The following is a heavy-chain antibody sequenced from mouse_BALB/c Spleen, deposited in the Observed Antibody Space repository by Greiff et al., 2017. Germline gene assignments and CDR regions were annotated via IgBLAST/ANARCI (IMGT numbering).Heavy chain of an antibody. J-gene: IGHJ4*01. Sequence: VKVEESGPGLVAPSQSLSITCTVSGFSLTSYGVHWVRQPPGKGLEWLGVIWAGGSTNYNSALMSRLSISKDNSKSQVFLKMNSLQTDDTAMYYCARATFYAMDYWGQGTSVTVSS. CDR2: IWAGGST. CDR3: ARATFYAMDY. CDR1: GFSLTSYG. D-gene: IGHD1-1*01. V-gene: IGHV2-9*02.